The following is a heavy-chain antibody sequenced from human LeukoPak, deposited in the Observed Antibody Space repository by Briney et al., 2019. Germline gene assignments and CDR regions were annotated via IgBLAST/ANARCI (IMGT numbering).Heavy chain of an antibody. D-gene: IGHD3-3*01. Sequence: GGSLRLSCGASGFTFSSYAMHWVRQAPGKGLEYVSAISSNGGSTYYANSVKGRFTISRDNSKNTLYLQMGSLRAEDMAVYYCARVSEWNYYYGMDVWGQGTTVTVSS. CDR1: GFTFSSYA. J-gene: IGHJ6*02. V-gene: IGHV3-64*01. CDR3: ARVSEWNYYYGMDV. CDR2: ISSNGGST.